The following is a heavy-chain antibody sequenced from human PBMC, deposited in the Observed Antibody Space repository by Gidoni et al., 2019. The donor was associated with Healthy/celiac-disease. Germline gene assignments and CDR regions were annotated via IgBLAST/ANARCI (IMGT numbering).Heavy chain of an antibody. CDR2: ISWNSGSI. CDR1: GFTFDDYA. D-gene: IGHD2-15*01. CDR3: AKDRLVAATHDGMDV. V-gene: IGHV3-9*01. Sequence: EVQLVESGGGLVQPGRSLRLSCAASGFTFDDYAMHWVRQAPGKGLEWVSGISWNSGSIGYADSVKGRFTISRDNAKNSLYLQMNSLRAEDTALYYCAKDRLVAATHDGMDVWGQGTTVTVSS. J-gene: IGHJ6*02.